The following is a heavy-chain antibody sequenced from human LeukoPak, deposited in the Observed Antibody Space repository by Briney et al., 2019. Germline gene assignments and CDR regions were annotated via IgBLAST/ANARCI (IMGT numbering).Heavy chain of an antibody. V-gene: IGHV3-53*01. Sequence: GGSLRLSCAASGFTVSSTHMVWVRQAPGKGLEWVSVTCTGGNSYYADSVKGRFIISRDISKNTLYLQMNSLRAEDSALYYCARGGRGSAAVVAPRSFDIWGQGTMVTVSS. CDR1: GFTVSSTH. CDR3: ARGGRGSAAVVAPRSFDI. CDR2: TCTGGNS. D-gene: IGHD3-22*01. J-gene: IGHJ3*02.